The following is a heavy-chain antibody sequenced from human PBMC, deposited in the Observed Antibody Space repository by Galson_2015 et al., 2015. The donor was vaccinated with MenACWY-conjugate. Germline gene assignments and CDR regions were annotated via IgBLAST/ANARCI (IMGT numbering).Heavy chain of an antibody. CDR3: ARDRDYYDSSGYYPFDY. CDR1: GGTFSSYA. CDR2: VIPIFGTE. V-gene: IGHV1-69*13. D-gene: IGHD3-22*01. Sequence: SVKVSCKASGGTFSSYAISWVRQAPGQGLEWVGGVIPIFGTENYAQKFQGRVTITADESTSTAYMELSSLRSEDTAVYYCARDRDYYDSSGYYPFDYWGQGTLVTVSS. J-gene: IGHJ4*02.